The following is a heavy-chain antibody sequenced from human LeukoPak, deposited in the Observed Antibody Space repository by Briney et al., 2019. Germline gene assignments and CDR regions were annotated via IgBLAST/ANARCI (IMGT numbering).Heavy chain of an antibody. CDR2: IIPIFGTA. Sequence: SVKVSCKASGGTFSSYAISWVRQAPGQGLEWMGGIIPIFGTANYAQKFQGRVTITTDESTSTAYMELSSLRSEDTAVYYCARGLIHYYDSSGFDPWGQGTLVTVSS. V-gene: IGHV1-69*05. CDR1: GGTFSSYA. J-gene: IGHJ5*02. CDR3: ARGLIHYYDSSGFDP. D-gene: IGHD3-22*01.